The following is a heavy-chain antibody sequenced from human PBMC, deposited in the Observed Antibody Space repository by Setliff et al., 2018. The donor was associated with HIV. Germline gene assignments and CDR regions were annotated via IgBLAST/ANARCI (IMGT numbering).Heavy chain of an antibody. D-gene: IGHD6-13*01. CDR3: ARDPRHYNSNWGWYFDL. V-gene: IGHV4-61*09. CDR1: GGSISSGSYY. CDR2: IYTSGST. J-gene: IGHJ2*01. Sequence: PSETLSLTCTVSGGSISSGSYYWSWIRQPAGKGLEWIGHIYTSGSTDYNPSLKSRVTISVDTSKNQFSLKLSSVTAADTAVYYCARDPRHYNSNWGWYFDLWGRGTLVTVSS.